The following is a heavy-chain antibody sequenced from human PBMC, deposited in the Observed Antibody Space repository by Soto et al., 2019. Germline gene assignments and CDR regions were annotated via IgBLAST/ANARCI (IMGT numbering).Heavy chain of an antibody. D-gene: IGHD1-1*01. CDR2: ISYDGSNK. J-gene: IGHJ4*02. V-gene: IGHV3-30-3*01. CDR1: GFTFSSYA. Sequence: PGGSLRLSCAASGFTFSSYAMHWVRQAPGKGLEWVAVISYDGSNKYYADSVKGRFTISRDNSKKTLYLQMNSLRAEDTAVYYCERDLLNTRVNEFDSWGQGTLVTVSS. CDR3: ERDLLNTRVNEFDS.